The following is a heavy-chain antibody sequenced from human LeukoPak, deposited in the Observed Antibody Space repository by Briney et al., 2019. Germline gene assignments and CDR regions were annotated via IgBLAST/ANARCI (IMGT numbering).Heavy chain of an antibody. V-gene: IGHV4-34*01. CDR3: ARVGSGGFGVFDY. CDR2: INHSGST. Sequence: PSEPLSLTCAVYGGSFSGYYWSWIRQPPGKGLEWIGEINHSGSTNNNPSLVSRVTISVDTSKNQYSLKLSSVTAADTAVYYCARVGSGGFGVFDYWGQGTLVTVCS. CDR1: GGSFSGYY. D-gene: IGHD3-10*01. J-gene: IGHJ4*02.